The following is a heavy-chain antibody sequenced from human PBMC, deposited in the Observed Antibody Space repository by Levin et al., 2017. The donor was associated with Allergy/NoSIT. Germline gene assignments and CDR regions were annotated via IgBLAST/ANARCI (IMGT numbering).Heavy chain of an antibody. D-gene: IGHD6-19*01. Sequence: GESLKISCAASGFTFSDYYMSWIRQAPGKGLEWVSYISSSGSTIYYADSVKGRFTISRDNAKNSLYLQMNSLRAEDTAVYYCARVGSSGWPNYYFDYWGQGTLVTVSS. V-gene: IGHV3-11*01. CDR1: GFTFSDYY. J-gene: IGHJ4*02. CDR2: ISSSGSTI. CDR3: ARVGSSGWPNYYFDY.